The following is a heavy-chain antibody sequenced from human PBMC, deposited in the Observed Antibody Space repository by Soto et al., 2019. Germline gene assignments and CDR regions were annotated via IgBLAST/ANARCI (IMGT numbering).Heavy chain of an antibody. CDR3: AKGDNLGPKTGYAFDP. CDR2: TYFRSKWYN. D-gene: IGHD5-12*01. CDR1: GDSVSSNTAS. V-gene: IGHV6-1*01. J-gene: IGHJ5*02. Sequence: SQTLSLTCAISGDSVSSNTASWNWIRQSPSRGLEWLGRTYFRSKWYNDYAVSVKSRIIINPDTSDNQFSLQLNSVTPEDTAVYFCAKGDNLGPKTGYAFDPWGQGIMVTVSS.